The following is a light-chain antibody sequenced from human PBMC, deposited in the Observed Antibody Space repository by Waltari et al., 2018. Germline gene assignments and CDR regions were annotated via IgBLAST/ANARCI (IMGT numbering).Light chain of an antibody. Sequence: QSVLTQPPSASGTPGQRVTISCSGSSSNIGSSYVYWYQHLPGTAPKLLIYRSNQRPSGVPDRFSGSKSGTSASLAISGLRSEDEADYYCAAWDDSLSVNWVFGGGTKLTVL. V-gene: IGLV1-47*01. CDR2: RSN. J-gene: IGLJ3*02. CDR3: AAWDDSLSVNWV. CDR1: SSNIGSSY.